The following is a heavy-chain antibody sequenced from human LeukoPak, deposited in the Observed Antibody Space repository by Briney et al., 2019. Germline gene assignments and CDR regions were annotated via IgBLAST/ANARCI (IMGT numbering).Heavy chain of an antibody. V-gene: IGHV5-51*01. CDR3: ARMRGTFGELLPFAH. CDR1: GYRFSSYW. D-gene: IGHD3-10*01. Sequence: GESLKISCKASGYRFSSYWIAWVRQLPGKGLEWMGIIYPGDSETRYGASFQGQVTISVDTSINTVFLQWRNLRGSDSGIYYCARMRGTFGELLPFAHWGQGALVTVSS. CDR2: IYPGDSET. J-gene: IGHJ4*02.